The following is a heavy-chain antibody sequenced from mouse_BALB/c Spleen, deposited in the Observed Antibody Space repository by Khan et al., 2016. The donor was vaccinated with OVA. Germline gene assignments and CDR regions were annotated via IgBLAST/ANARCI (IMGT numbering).Heavy chain of an antibody. D-gene: IGHD1-1*01. CDR2: INTDTGEP. J-gene: IGHJ4*01. Sequence: QIQLEQSGPELKKPGETVQISCKASGFTFTNYGMNWVQQAPGKGLKWMGWINTDTGEPNFADDFKGRIAFSLETSASTAYLQINSIKNADTATYSYARRGYYGTMDCWGQGTSVTVSS. CDR1: GFTFTNYG. V-gene: IGHV9-3-1*01. CDR3: ARRGYYGTMDC.